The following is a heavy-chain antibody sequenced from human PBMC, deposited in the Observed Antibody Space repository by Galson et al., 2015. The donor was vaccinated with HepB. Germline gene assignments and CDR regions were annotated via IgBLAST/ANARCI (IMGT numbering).Heavy chain of an antibody. CDR3: VFLRGNVLKPLDL. CDR1: TFIFSTYS. CDR2: ISSSSSTI. D-gene: IGHD4-23*01. Sequence: SLRLSCAASTFIFSTYSMNWVRQAPGKGLECVSYISSSSSTIYYADSVKGRFTISRDNAKNSLYLQMNSLRVEDTAVYYCVFLRGNVLKPLDLWGQGTLVTVSS. V-gene: IGHV3-48*04. J-gene: IGHJ5*02.